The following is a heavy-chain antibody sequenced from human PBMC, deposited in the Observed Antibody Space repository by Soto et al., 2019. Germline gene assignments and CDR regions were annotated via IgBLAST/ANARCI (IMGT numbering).Heavy chain of an antibody. D-gene: IGHD6-19*01. J-gene: IGHJ4*02. CDR3: ARSIAVAGTLYY. V-gene: IGHV4-31*03. CDR1: GGSISSGGYY. CDR2: IYYSGST. Sequence: SETLSLTYTVSGGSISSGGYYWSCIRQHPGKGLEWIGYIYYSGSTNYNPSLKSRVTISVDTSKNQFSLKLSSVTAADTAVYYCARSIAVAGTLYYWGQGTLVTVSS.